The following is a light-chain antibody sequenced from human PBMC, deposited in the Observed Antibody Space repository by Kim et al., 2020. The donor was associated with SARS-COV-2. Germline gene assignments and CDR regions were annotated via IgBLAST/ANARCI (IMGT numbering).Light chain of an antibody. CDR2: GQN. CDR3: KSRDSTGNHFV. J-gene: IGLJ1*01. Sequence: SSELTQDPALSVALGQTVSITCQGASLRSYFASWYQQKPGQAPVLFIFGQNNRPSGIPDRFSCSYSGNTASLTITAAQAEDEADYYCKSRDSTGNHFVFGTGTKVTDL. V-gene: IGLV3-19*01. CDR1: SLRSYF.